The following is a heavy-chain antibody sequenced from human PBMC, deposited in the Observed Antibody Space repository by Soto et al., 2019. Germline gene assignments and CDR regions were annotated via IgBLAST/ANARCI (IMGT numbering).Heavy chain of an antibody. D-gene: IGHD2-2*01. J-gene: IGHJ6*02. Sequence: QVQLVESGGGVVQPGRSLRLSCAASGLTFSSYGMHWVRQAPGKGLEWVAVIWYDGRNKYYADSVQGRFTISRDNSKNTLYRQMNSLRAEDTAVYYCARDPVVVVPAARRFYYYYGMDVWGQGTTVTVSS. CDR1: GLTFSSYG. CDR2: IWYDGRNK. CDR3: ARDPVVVVPAARRFYYYYGMDV. V-gene: IGHV3-33*01.